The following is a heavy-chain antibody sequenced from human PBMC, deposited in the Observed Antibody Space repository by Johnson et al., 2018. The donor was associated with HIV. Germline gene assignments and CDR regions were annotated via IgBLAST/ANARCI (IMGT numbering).Heavy chain of an antibody. J-gene: IGHJ3*02. CDR1: AFTFSSYG. V-gene: IGHV3-30*02. CDR3: AKGLMRGAFDI. D-gene: IGHD2-8*01. CDR2: IRYDGSNK. Sequence: VQLVESGGGVVQPGRSLRLACAASAFTFSSYGMHWVRQAPGKGLEWVTFIRYDGSNKYYADSVKGRFTISRDNSKNTLFLQMNSLRAEDTAVYYCAKGLMRGAFDIWGQGTMVTVSS.